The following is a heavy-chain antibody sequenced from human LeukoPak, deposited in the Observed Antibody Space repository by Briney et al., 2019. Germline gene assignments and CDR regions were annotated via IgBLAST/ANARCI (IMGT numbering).Heavy chain of an antibody. Sequence: SETLSLTCAVYGGSFSGYYWSWIRQPPGKGLEWIGEINHSGSTNYNPSLKSRVTISVDTSKNQFSLKLSSVTAADTAVYYCARDDILTGYYLTGFDYWGQGTLVTVSS. CDR3: ARDDILTGYYLTGFDY. CDR1: GGSFSGYY. D-gene: IGHD3-9*01. J-gene: IGHJ4*02. CDR2: INHSGST. V-gene: IGHV4-34*01.